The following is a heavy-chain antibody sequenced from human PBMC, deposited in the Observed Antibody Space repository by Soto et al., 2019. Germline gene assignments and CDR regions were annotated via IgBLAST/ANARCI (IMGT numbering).Heavy chain of an antibody. V-gene: IGHV1-2*02. Sequence: ASVKVSCKASGYTFTVYYIHWVREAPGQGLEWMGWINPQTGGTSYAQKFQGRVTLSRDTSINTAYLELSRLRFDDAAVYFCARERYQVISDGMDCWGQGTTVTVSS. CDR3: ARERYQVISDGMDC. D-gene: IGHD2-2*01. J-gene: IGHJ6*02. CDR1: GYTFTVYY. CDR2: INPQTGGT.